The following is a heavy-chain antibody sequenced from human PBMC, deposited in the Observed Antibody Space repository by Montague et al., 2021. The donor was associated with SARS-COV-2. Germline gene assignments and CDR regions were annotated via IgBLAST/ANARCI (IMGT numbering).Heavy chain of an antibody. D-gene: IGHD3-10*01. CDR1: GDSITTTTYY. Sequence: SETLSLTCKVSGDSITTTTYYWVWIRQPPGKGLEWIGSINYSGSTFYNPSLKSRHSMSMDTSTNQFSLRLTSMTAADTAIYYCVRRGGTYYYGSGSFDPWGQGTLVAVSS. CDR2: INYSGST. J-gene: IGHJ5*02. CDR3: VRRGGTYYYGSGSFDP. V-gene: IGHV4-39*01.